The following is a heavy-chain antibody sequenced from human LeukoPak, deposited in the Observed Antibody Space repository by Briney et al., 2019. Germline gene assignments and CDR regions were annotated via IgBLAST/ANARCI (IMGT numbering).Heavy chain of an antibody. V-gene: IGHV1-18*01. Sequence: ASVKVSCKASGYNFEILGISWVRQAPGQGLEWMGWISAYTGNTKYAQKFQGRVTMTADTSTRTAYMELRSLRTDDTAVYYCARDLDDILTAYKPITYYFDYWGQGTLVTVSS. CDR3: ARDLDDILTAYKPITYYFDY. D-gene: IGHD3-9*01. CDR1: GYNFEILG. CDR2: ISAYTGNT. J-gene: IGHJ4*02.